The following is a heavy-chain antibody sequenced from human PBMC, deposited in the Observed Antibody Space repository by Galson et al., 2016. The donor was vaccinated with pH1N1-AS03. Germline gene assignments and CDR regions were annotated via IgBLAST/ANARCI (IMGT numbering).Heavy chain of an antibody. D-gene: IGHD3-16*02. V-gene: IGHV3-7*01. Sequence: SLRLSCAASGFTFSNHWMFWVRQAPGKGLEWAAIINPDGGAGYYADSVKGRFTISRDNAKQSLHLQMSSLGAEDTALYYCVRDNRWALDMWGQGTVVTVSS. CDR1: GFTFSNHW. CDR3: VRDNRWALDM. J-gene: IGHJ3*02. CDR2: INPDGGAG.